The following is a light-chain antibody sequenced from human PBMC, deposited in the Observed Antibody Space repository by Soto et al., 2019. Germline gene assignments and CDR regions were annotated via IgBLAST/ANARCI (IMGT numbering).Light chain of an antibody. CDR1: QTITFY. CDR2: GAN. Sequence: DIQMTQSPSSLYASVGDTVAITCRASQTITFYLNWYQQEPGKPPKLLIYGANTLQGGVPSRFSAGGSGTDFTLTINNRQPEDFATYYCQQTYTPPFTFGQGTKLQI. V-gene: IGKV1-39*01. CDR3: QQTYTPPFT. J-gene: IGKJ2*01.